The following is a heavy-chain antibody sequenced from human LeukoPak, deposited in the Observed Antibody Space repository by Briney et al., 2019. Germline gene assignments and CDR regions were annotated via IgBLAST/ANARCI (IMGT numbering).Heavy chain of an antibody. V-gene: IGHV3-23*01. Sequence: GGSLRLSCEASGFIFSNYWMSWVRQAPGKGLEWVSAISGSGGSTYYADSVKGRFTISRDNSKNTLYLQMNSLRAEDTAVYYCATDLSSGWYFDYWGQGTLVTVSS. D-gene: IGHD6-19*01. CDR1: GFIFSNYW. CDR3: ATDLSSGWYFDY. CDR2: ISGSGGST. J-gene: IGHJ4*02.